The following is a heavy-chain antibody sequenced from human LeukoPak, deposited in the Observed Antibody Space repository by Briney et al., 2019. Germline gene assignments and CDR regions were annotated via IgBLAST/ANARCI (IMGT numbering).Heavy chain of an antibody. CDR2: ISPYNGNR. D-gene: IGHD3-10*01. J-gene: IGHJ1*01. CDR3: ARDRYYYGSGTKNDFQH. Sequence: ASVKVSCKTSGYMFTTYCISWARQAPGQGLEWMGWISPYNGNRKYAQKFQGRVIMTTDTSTTTAYMELRSLRSDDTAIYYCARDRYYYGSGTKNDFQHWGQGTLVTVSS. CDR1: GYMFTTYC. V-gene: IGHV1-18*01.